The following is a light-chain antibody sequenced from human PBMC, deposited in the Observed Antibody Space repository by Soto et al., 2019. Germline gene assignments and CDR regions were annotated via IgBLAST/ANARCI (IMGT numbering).Light chain of an antibody. CDR1: SSDVGGYNY. J-gene: IGLJ2*01. CDR2: DVT. Sequence: QSVLTQPRSVSGSPGQSVTISCTGTSSDVGGYNYVSWYQQRPGKAPKLTIYDVTKRPSGVPDRFSGSKSGNTASLTISGLQAEDEADYYCCSYAGSYTFAVFGGGTQLTVL. V-gene: IGLV2-11*01. CDR3: CSYAGSYTFAV.